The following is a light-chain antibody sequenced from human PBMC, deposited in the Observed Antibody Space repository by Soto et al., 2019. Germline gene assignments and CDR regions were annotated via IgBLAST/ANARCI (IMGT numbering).Light chain of an antibody. CDR1: QSVIVSS. Sequence: EIVLTQSPGTLSLSPGERATLSCRASQSVIVSSLAWYQQKGGQAPRLLIYAASTRATGVPDRFSGTGSGTDFALTISRLETDDSAVYYCQQYGGSPFTFGPGTKVDIK. CDR2: AAS. V-gene: IGKV3-20*01. CDR3: QQYGGSPFT. J-gene: IGKJ3*01.